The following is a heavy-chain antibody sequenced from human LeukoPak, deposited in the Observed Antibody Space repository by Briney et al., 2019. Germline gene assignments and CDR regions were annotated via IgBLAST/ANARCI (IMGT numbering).Heavy chain of an antibody. V-gene: IGHV4-59*01. CDR3: ASFLGFNWFDP. CDR2: IYYSGST. Sequence: SETLSLTCTVSGGSISSYYWSWIRQPPGKGLEGIGYIYYSGSTNYNPSLKSRVTISVDTSKNQFSLKLSSVTAADTAVYYCASFLGFNWFDPWGQGTLVTVSS. CDR1: GGSISSYY. D-gene: IGHD2/OR15-2a*01. J-gene: IGHJ5*02.